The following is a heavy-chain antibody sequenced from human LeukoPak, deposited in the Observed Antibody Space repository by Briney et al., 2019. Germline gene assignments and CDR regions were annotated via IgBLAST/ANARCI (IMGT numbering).Heavy chain of an antibody. Sequence: SVKVSCKASGGTFSSYAISWVRQAPGQGLEWMGGIIPIFGTANYAQKFQGRVTITADESTSTAYMELSSLRSEDTAVYYCASKTGMGDYFDYWGQGTLVTVSS. CDR2: IIPIFGTA. J-gene: IGHJ4*02. CDR1: GGTFSSYA. V-gene: IGHV1-69*13. CDR3: ASKTGMGDYFDY. D-gene: IGHD7-27*01.